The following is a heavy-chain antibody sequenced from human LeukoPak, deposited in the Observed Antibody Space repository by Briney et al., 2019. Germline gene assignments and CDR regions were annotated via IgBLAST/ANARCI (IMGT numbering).Heavy chain of an antibody. D-gene: IGHD3-3*01. CDR1: GFTFSSYA. Sequence: PGASLRLSCAASGFTFSSYAMSWVRQAPGKGLEWVSAISGSGGSTYYADSVKGRFTISRDNSKNTLYLQMNSLRAEDMAVYYCAKENYDFWSGYSAPLDYWGQGTLVTVSS. CDR2: ISGSGGST. J-gene: IGHJ4*02. V-gene: IGHV3-23*01. CDR3: AKENYDFWSGYSAPLDY.